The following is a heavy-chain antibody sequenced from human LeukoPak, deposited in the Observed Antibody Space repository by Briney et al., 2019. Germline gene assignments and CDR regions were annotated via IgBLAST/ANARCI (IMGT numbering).Heavy chain of an antibody. CDR2: IYHSGST. CDR1: GGSISSGGYS. V-gene: IGHV4-30-2*01. J-gene: IGHJ4*02. CDR3: ARARITIFGVVTFVDY. Sequence: PSETLSLTCAVSGGSISSGGYSWSWIRQPPGKGLEWIGYIYHSGSTYYNPSLKSRVTISVDRSKNQFSLKLSSVTAADTAVYYCARARITIFGVVTFVDYWGQGTLVIVSS. D-gene: IGHD3-3*01.